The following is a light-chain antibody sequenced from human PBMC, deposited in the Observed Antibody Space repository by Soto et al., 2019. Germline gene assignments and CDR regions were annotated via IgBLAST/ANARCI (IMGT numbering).Light chain of an antibody. J-gene: IGKJ4*01. CDR3: QQYNNWPLT. CDR1: QSVSSN. V-gene: IGKV3-15*01. CDR2: GAS. Sequence: EIVLTQSPATLSVSPGERATLSYRASQSVSSNLAWYQLKPGQAPRLLIYGASTRATGIPARFSGSRSGKEFTLTISSLQSEDFAVYYCQQYNNWPLTFGGGTKVEIK.